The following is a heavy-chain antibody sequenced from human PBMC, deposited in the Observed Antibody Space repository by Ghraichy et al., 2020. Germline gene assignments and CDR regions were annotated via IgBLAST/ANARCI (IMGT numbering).Heavy chain of an antibody. CDR1: GGTFSSYA. Sequence: SVKVSCKASGGTFSSYAISWVRQAPGQGLEWMGGIIPIFGTANYAQKFQGRVTITADESTSTAYMELSSLRSEDTAVYYCARYCTNGVCSRNYGMDVWGQGTTVTVSS. V-gene: IGHV1-69*13. J-gene: IGHJ6*02. D-gene: IGHD2-8*01. CDR3: ARYCTNGVCSRNYGMDV. CDR2: IIPIFGTA.